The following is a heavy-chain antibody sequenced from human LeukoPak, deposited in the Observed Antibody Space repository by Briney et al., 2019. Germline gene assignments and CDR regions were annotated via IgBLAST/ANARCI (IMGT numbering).Heavy chain of an antibody. CDR3: ARVDRIAAAGKSADPLYGMDV. V-gene: IGHV1-46*01. D-gene: IGHD6-13*01. Sequence: ASVKVSCKASGYTFTSYYMHWVRQAPGQGLEWMGVINPSGRSTSYALKLQGRVTMTTDTSTSTAYMELRSLRSDDTAVYYCARVDRIAAAGKSADPLYGMDVWGQGTAVTVSS. CDR2: INPSGRST. CDR1: GYTFTSYY. J-gene: IGHJ6*02.